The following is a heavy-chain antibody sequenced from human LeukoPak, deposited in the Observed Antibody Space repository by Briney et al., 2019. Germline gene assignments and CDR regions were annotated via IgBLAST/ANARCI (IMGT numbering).Heavy chain of an antibody. CDR2: ISYDGSNK. V-gene: IGHV3-30-3*01. CDR3: ARSGIYQLHWVWFDP. D-gene: IGHD2-2*01. CDR1: GFTFSSYD. Sequence: GGSLRLSCAASGFTFSSYDMHWVRQAPGKGLEWVAVISYDGSNKYYADSVKGRFTISRDNSKNTLYLQMNSLRAEDTAVYYCARSGIYQLHWVWFDPWGQGTLVTVSS. J-gene: IGHJ5*02.